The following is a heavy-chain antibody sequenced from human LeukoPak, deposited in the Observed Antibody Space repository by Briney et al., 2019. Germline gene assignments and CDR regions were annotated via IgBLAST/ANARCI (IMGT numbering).Heavy chain of an antibody. V-gene: IGHV1-18*01. J-gene: IGHJ3*02. Sequence: ASVKVSCKASGYTFTNYGISWVRQAPGQGLEWMGWISAYDGETNYLQKFQGRVTMTTDTPTTTAYMELRSLRSDDTAVYYCARLTKEPRAFDIWGQGTMVTVSS. CDR1: GYTFTNYG. D-gene: IGHD1-14*01. CDR2: ISAYDGET. CDR3: ARLTKEPRAFDI.